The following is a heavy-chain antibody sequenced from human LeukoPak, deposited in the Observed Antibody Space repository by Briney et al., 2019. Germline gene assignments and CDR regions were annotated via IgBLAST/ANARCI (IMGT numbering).Heavy chain of an antibody. J-gene: IGHJ1*01. CDR2: ISTYNGDT. D-gene: IGHD2-15*01. V-gene: IGHV1-18*01. Sequence: KPGASVKVSCKTSGYTFTRYAISWVRQAPGQGLEWMGWISTYNGDTNFAQKFQGRVTMSTDTSTSTAYMELSSLRSEDTAVYYCAKGGDIVVVVAATLEYFQHWGQGTLVTVSS. CDR3: AKGGDIVVVVAATLEYFQH. CDR1: GYTFTRYA.